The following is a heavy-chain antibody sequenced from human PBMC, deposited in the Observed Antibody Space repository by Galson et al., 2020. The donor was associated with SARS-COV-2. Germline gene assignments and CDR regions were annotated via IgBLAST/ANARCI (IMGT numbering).Heavy chain of an antibody. CDR2: IYTRGST. D-gene: IGHD2-21*01. CDR3: ARGSRGKVWRIVVVINPGALEI. V-gene: IGHV4-61*02. Sequence: TLSLTSTVPGGPNSSGSYNGPWIRQPAGKGRQWIRRIYTRGSTNHNPSLKSRATLSVNTSKNQFSLKLSSVTAADTAVYYCARGSRGKVWRIVVVINPGALEIWGQGRIVTGSS. J-gene: IGHJ3*02. CDR1: GGPNSSGSYN.